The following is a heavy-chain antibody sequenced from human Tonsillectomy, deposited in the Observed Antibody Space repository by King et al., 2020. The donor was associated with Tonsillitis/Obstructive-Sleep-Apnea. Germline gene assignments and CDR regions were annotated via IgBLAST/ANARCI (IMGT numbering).Heavy chain of an antibody. CDR1: GFTVSSNY. Sequence: VQLVESGGGLIQPGGSLRLSCAASGFTVSSNYMSWVRQAPGKGLEWVSVIYSGGSTHYADSVKGRFTISRDNSKNTPYLQMNSLRAADTAVYYCARDGGYCGGDCYLYWGQGTLVTVSS. V-gene: IGHV3-53*01. CDR2: IYSGGST. J-gene: IGHJ4*02. CDR3: ARDGGYCGGDCYLY. D-gene: IGHD2-21*02.